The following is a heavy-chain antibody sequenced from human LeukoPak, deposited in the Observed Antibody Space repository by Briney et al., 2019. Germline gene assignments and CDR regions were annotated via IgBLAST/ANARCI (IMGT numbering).Heavy chain of an antibody. D-gene: IGHD3-22*01. CDR1: GFTFSSYG. CDR2: ISYDGSNK. CDR3: AKGGYYDSSGYGLIDY. V-gene: IGHV3-30*18. Sequence: GGSLRLSCAASGFTFSSYGMHWVRQAPGKGLEWVAVISYDGSNKYYANSVKGRFTISGDNSKNTLHLQMNSLRAEDTAVYYCAKGGYYDSSGYGLIDYWGQGTLVTVSS. J-gene: IGHJ4*02.